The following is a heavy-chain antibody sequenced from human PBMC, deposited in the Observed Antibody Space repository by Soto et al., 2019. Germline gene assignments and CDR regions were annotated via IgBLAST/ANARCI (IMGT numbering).Heavy chain of an antibody. CDR1: GGTFSSYA. J-gene: IGHJ6*02. CDR3: ARRPYCSGGSCYLNYYYYGMDV. D-gene: IGHD2-15*01. V-gene: IGHV1-69*12. Sequence: QVQLVQSGAEVKKPGSSVKVSCKASGGTFSSYAISWVRQAPGQGLEWMGGIIPIFGTANYAQKFQGRVRITADESTSTAYMELSSLRSEDTAVYYCARRPYCSGGSCYLNYYYYGMDVWGQGTTVTVSS. CDR2: IIPIFGTA.